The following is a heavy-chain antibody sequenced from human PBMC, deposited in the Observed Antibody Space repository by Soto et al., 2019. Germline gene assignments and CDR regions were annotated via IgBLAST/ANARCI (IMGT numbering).Heavy chain of an antibody. J-gene: IGHJ4*02. D-gene: IGHD2-15*01. CDR2: IGGNGVTT. CDR1: GFSIGSSA. Sequence: EVQLLESGGGLVQPGGSLRLSSAASGFSIGSSAWSWVRQAPGKGLDWVSTIGGNGVTTFYADSAKGRFTISRDISRNTVFLQMSSLRAEDTALYYCAKSSRYCSGGGCFYYFDYWGQGTLVTVSS. V-gene: IGHV3-23*01. CDR3: AKSSRYCSGGGCFYYFDY.